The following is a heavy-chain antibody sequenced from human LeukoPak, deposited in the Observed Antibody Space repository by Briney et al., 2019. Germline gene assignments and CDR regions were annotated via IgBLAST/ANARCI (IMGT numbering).Heavy chain of an antibody. CDR1: GGTFSSYA. V-gene: IGHV1-69*01. D-gene: IGHD4-11*01. CDR3: ASCDCYSTYLFWYFDY. Sequence: AASVKVSCKASGGTFSSYAISWVRQAPGQGLEWMGGIIPIFGTANYAQKFQGRVTITADESTSTAYMELSSLRSEDTAVYYCASCDCYSTYLFWYFDYWAREPWSPSPQ. J-gene: IGHJ4*02. CDR2: IIPIFGTA.